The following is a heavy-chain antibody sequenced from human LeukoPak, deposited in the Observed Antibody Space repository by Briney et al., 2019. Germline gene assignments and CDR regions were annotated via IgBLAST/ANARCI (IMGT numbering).Heavy chain of an antibody. D-gene: IGHD3-9*01. CDR1: TPLFSSYG. J-gene: IGHJ6*02. CDR2: ICNDGSKK. V-gene: IGHV3-33*01. Sequence: SRRPARPPATPLFSSYGVHWDRQAPGKGLEWVAVICNDGSKKYYANSLKGRFTIAKKNSKNTLYPQMNSMRAEDTAVYYCARDWSLNYDILTGSRLPRYGMDVWGQGTTVTVSS. CDR3: ARDWSLNYDILTGSRLPRYGMDV.